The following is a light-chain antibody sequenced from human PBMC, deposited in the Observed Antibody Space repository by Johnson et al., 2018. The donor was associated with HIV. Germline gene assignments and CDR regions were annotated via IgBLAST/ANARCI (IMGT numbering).Light chain of an antibody. Sequence: QSVLTQPPSVSAAPGQKVTISCSGSTSTIGNNYVSWYQVLPGTAPKLLIYENDKRPSGIPERFSGSKSGTSATLGITGLQTGDEADYYCATWDSSLRGVFETGTKVTVL. J-gene: IGLJ1*01. CDR1: TSTIGNNY. V-gene: IGLV1-51*02. CDR3: ATWDSSLRGV. CDR2: END.